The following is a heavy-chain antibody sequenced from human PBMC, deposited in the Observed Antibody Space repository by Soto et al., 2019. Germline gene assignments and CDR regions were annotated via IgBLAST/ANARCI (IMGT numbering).Heavy chain of an antibody. V-gene: IGHV3-11*01. Sequence: LRLSCAASGFTFSDYYMSWIRQAPGKGLEWVSYISSSGSTIYYADSVKGRFTISRDNAKNSLYLQMNSLRAEDTAVYYCARGAGEYQLLHMGYYYYGMDVWGQGTTVTVS. CDR2: ISSSGSTI. CDR1: GFTFSDYY. CDR3: ARGAGEYQLLHMGYYYYGMDV. J-gene: IGHJ6*02. D-gene: IGHD2-2*01.